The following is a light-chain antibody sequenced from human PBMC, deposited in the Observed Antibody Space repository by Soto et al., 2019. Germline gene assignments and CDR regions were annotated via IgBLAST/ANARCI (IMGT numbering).Light chain of an antibody. CDR2: DAS. CDR1: QSVSSN. V-gene: IGKV3D-15*01. CDR3: QQFASYPLT. Sequence: EIVMTQSPATLSVSPGERATLSCRASQSVSSNLAWYQQKPGQAPRLLIYDASKRATGIPARFSGGGSGTDFTLTISRLEPEDFAVYYCQQFASYPLTFGGGTKVDI. J-gene: IGKJ4*01.